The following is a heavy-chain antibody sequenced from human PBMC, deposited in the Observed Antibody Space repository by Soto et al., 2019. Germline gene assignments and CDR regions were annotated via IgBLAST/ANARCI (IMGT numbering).Heavy chain of an antibody. CDR1: GYTFTSYG. CDR2: ISAYNGNT. J-gene: IGHJ6*03. Sequence: ASVKVSCTASGYTFTSYGISWVRQAPGQGLEWMGWISAYNGNTNYAQKLQGRVTMTTDTSTSTAYMELRSLRSDDTAVYYCARGGGDVCSGGSCHYYYYMDVWGKGTTVTVSS. D-gene: IGHD2-15*01. CDR3: ARGGGDVCSGGSCHYYYYMDV. V-gene: IGHV1-18*01.